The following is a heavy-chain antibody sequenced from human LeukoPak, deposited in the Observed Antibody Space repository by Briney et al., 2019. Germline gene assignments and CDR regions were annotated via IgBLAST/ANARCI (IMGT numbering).Heavy chain of an antibody. V-gene: IGHV3-23*01. J-gene: IGHJ4*02. Sequence: PGGSLRLSCAASGFSFNNYAMSWVRQAPGKGLEWVSAINSGGDATKYADSVKGRFTISRDNSKNTLSLQLDSLRAEDTALCYCAKSDCGTIGCKLLNYWGQGTLVTVSS. D-gene: IGHD2-21*01. CDR2: INSGGDAT. CDR3: AKSDCGTIGCKLLNY. CDR1: GFSFNNYA.